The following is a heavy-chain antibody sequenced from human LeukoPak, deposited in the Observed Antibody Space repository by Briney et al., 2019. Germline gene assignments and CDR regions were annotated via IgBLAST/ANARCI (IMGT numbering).Heavy chain of an antibody. CDR3: ARVSLDTAYYWFDP. Sequence: ASVKVSCKASGYTFTSYGISWVRQAPGQGLEWMGWISAYNGNTNYAQKLQGRVTMTTDTSTSTAYMELRSLRSDDTAVYYCARVSLDTAYYWFDPWGQGTLVTVSS. CDR2: ISAYNGNT. V-gene: IGHV1-18*01. D-gene: IGHD5-18*01. CDR1: GYTFTSYG. J-gene: IGHJ5*02.